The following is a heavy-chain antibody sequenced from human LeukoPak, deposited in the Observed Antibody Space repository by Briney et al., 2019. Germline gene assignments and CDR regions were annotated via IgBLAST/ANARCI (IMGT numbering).Heavy chain of an antibody. J-gene: IGHJ4*02. CDR1: GGTFSSYA. D-gene: IGHD6-13*01. Sequence: ASVKVSCKASGGTFSSYAISWVRQAPGQGLEWMGGIIPIFGTANYAQKFQGRVTITADESTSTAYMELSSLRSEDTAVYYCARKIAAAGTFDYWGQGTLVTVSP. CDR2: IIPIFGTA. V-gene: IGHV1-69*13. CDR3: ARKIAAAGTFDY.